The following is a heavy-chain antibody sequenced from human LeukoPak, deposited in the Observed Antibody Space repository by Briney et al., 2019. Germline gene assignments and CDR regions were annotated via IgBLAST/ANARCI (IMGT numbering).Heavy chain of an antibody. J-gene: IGHJ4*02. Sequence: GGSLRLSCAASGFTFSSYGMHWVRQAPGKGLEWVAVISYDGSNKYYADSVKGRFTISRDNSKNTLYLQMNSLRAEDTAVYYCAKDPNYDILTGPPDYWGQGTLVTVSS. CDR3: AKDPNYDILTGPPDY. V-gene: IGHV3-30*18. D-gene: IGHD3-9*01. CDR2: ISYDGSNK. CDR1: GFTFSSYG.